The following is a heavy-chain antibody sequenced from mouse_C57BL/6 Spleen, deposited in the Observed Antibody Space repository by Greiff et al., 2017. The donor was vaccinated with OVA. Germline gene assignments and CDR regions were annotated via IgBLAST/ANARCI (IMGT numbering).Heavy chain of an antibody. J-gene: IGHJ3*01. CDR2: IDPGDGDT. CDR3: ARLTAPRFAY. Sequence: EVQLQESGAELVKPGASVKLSCTASGFNITDYYMHWVKQRTEQGLEWIGRIDPGDGDTKYAPKFQGKATITADTSSSTAYLQLRSLTSEDNAGEYCARLTAPRFAYWGQGTLVTVSA. CDR1: GFNITDYY. V-gene: IGHV14-2*01. D-gene: IGHD1-2*01.